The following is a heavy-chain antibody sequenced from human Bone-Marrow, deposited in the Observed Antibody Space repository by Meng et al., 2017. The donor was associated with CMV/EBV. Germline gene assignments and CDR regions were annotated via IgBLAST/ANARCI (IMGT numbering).Heavy chain of an antibody. J-gene: IGHJ4*02. Sequence: GGSLRLSCAASGFTLIYAWMTWVRQAPGKGLEWVGQIKSKTSGGTADYAAPVKGRFAISRDDSKNMVFLQMNNLRAEDTAVYYCTIEPYGGKSFRDWGQGTLVTASS. CDR1: GFTLIYAW. D-gene: IGHD4-23*01. V-gene: IGHV3-15*01. CDR2: IKSKTSGGTA. CDR3: TIEPYGGKSFRD.